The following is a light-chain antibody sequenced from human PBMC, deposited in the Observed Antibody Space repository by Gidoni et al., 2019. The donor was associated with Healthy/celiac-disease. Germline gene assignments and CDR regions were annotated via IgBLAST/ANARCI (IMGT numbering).Light chain of an antibody. V-gene: IGKV3-11*01. CDR1: QRVSSY. Sequence: EIVLTQSPATLSLSPGERATLACRASQRVSSYLAWYQQKPCQAPRLLIYDASNRATGIPARFIGSGSGTDFTLTISSLDPEDFAVYYCQQRSNWPWTFGQGTKVEIK. J-gene: IGKJ1*01. CDR3: QQRSNWPWT. CDR2: DAS.